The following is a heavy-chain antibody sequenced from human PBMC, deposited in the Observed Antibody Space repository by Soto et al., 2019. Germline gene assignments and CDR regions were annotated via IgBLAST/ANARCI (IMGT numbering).Heavy chain of an antibody. Sequence: PSETLSLTCTVSGGSISSSSYYWGWIRQPPGKGLEWIGSIYYSGSTYYNPSLKSRVTISVDTSKNQFSLKLSSVTAADTAVYYCAGTGKWNDVRGAFDIWGQGTMVTVSS. J-gene: IGHJ3*02. CDR1: GGSISSSSYY. CDR2: IYYSGST. V-gene: IGHV4-39*01. CDR3: AGTGKWNDVRGAFDI. D-gene: IGHD1-1*01.